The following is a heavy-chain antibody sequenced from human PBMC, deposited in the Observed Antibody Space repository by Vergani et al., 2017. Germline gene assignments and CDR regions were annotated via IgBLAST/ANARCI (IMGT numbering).Heavy chain of an antibody. V-gene: IGHV3-66*02. Sequence: EVQLVESGGGLVQPGGSLRLSCAASGFTVSSNYMSWVRQAPGKGLEWVSVIYSGGSTYYADSVKGRFTISRDNSKNTLYLQMNSLRAEDTAVYYCARDMRYKSYYYYGMDVWGQGTTVTVSS. CDR3: ARDMRYKSYYYYGMDV. D-gene: IGHD2-8*01. J-gene: IGHJ6*02. CDR1: GFTVSSNY. CDR2: IYSGGST.